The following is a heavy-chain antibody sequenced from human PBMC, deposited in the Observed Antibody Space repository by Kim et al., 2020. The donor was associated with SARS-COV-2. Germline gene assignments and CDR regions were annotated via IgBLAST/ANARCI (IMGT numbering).Heavy chain of an antibody. CDR1: GGSISNGSYY. V-gene: IGHV4-31*03. Sequence: SETLSLTCTVSGGSISNGSYYWNWIRQHPGEGLEWIGYIYYSGSTYYNPSLKSRVSISVDTSKNHFSLQLSSVTAADTAVYYCASLQVHCFDIWGLGAM. CDR3: ASLQVHCFDI. J-gene: IGHJ3*02. CDR2: IYYSGST.